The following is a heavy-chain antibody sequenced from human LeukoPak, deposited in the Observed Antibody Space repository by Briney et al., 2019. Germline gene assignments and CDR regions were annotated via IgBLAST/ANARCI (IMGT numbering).Heavy chain of an antibody. CDR2: IYYSGST. D-gene: IGHD2-2*02. CDR3: ARRIIVVVPAAIPSWFDP. Sequence: SETLSLTCTVSGGSISSYYWSWIRQPPGKGLEWIGYIYYSGSTNYNPSLKSRVTISVDTSKNQFSLKLSSVTAADTAVYYCARRIIVVVPAAIPSWFDPWGQGTLVTVSS. J-gene: IGHJ5*02. CDR1: GGSISSYY. V-gene: IGHV4-59*08.